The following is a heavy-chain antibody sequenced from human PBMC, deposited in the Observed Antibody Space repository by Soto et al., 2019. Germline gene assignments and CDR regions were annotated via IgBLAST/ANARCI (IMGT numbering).Heavy chain of an antibody. CDR2: INHSGST. CDR3: AGAMIGLIDY. V-gene: IGHV4-34*01. D-gene: IGHD3-22*01. Sequence: QVQLQQWGAGLLKPSETLSLTCAVYGGSFSGYYWSWIRQPPGKGLEWIGEINHSGSTNYNPSLKSRVTISVDTSKNQFSLKLSSVTAADTAVYYCAGAMIGLIDYWGQGTLVTVSS. CDR1: GGSFSGYY. J-gene: IGHJ4*02.